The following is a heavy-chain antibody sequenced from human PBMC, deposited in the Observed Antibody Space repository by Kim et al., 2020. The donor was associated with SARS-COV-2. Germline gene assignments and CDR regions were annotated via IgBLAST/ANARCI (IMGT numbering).Heavy chain of an antibody. CDR3: AKERQWREAEYFQH. Sequence: YSVKGQFTISRDNSKNTLYLQMNSLRAEDTAVYYYAKERQWREAEYFQHWGQGTLVTVSS. J-gene: IGHJ1*01. V-gene: IGHV3-30*02. D-gene: IGHD6-19*01.